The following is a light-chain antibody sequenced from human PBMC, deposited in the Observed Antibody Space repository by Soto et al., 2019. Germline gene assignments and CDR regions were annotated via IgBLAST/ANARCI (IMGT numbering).Light chain of an antibody. CDR2: GAS. V-gene: IGKV3D-20*02. J-gene: IGKJ5*01. Sequence: EIVFTQSPGTLSLSPGERATLSCRASQSVSSSYLAWYQQKPGQAPRLLIYGASSRATGIPDRFSGSGSGTDFTLTISSLEPEDFAVYYCQQHFNGPITFGQGTRLEI. CDR1: QSVSSSY. CDR3: QQHFNGPIT.